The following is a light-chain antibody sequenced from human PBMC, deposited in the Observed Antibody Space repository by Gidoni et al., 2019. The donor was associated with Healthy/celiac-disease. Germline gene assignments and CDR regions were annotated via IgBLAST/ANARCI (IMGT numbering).Light chain of an antibody. CDR2: RNN. V-gene: IGLV1-47*01. Sequence: QSVLTQPPSASGTPGQRVTTSCSGSSSNIGSNYVYCYQQLPGTAPKLLIYRNNQRPSGVPDRFSGSKSGTSASLAISGLRSEDEADYYCAAWDDSLSGSWVFGGGTKLTVL. CDR1: SSNIGSNY. CDR3: AAWDDSLSGSWV. J-gene: IGLJ3*02.